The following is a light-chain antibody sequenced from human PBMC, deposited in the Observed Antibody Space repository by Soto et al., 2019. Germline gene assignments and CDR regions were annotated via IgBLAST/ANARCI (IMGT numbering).Light chain of an antibody. V-gene: IGKV1-5*01. Sequence: GDRVTITCLASQSISSWLAWYQQKPGKAPKLLIYDASSLESGVPSRFSGSGSGTEFTLTISSLQPDDFATYYCQQYNSSPLTFGQGTRLEIK. CDR1: QSISSW. CDR3: QQYNSSPLT. J-gene: IGKJ5*01. CDR2: DAS.